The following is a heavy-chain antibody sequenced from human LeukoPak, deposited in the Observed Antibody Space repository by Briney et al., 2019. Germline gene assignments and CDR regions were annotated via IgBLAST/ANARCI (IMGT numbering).Heavy chain of an antibody. CDR3: ATGVHGIAAAGDYYFDY. CDR1: GGSISSGIYS. D-gene: IGHD6-13*01. CDR2: IYYSGNT. V-gene: IGHV4-30-4*07. J-gene: IGHJ4*02. Sequence: PSETLSLTCAVSGGSISSGIYSWSWIRQPPGKGLEWIGYIYYSGNTYYYPSLRSRVSISVDTSKNQLSLKLNSVTAADTAVYYCATGVHGIAAAGDYYFDYWGQGTLVTVSS.